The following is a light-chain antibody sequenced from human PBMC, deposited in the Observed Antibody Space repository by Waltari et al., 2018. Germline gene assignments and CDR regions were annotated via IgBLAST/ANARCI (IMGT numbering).Light chain of an antibody. J-gene: IGKJ4*01. V-gene: IGKV1-39*01. Sequence: DIQMTPSPSSLSASVGDRVPIPSRASQSISSYLNWYQQKPGKAPKPLIYAASSLQSGVQSRFSGSGSGTDFTLTISSLQPEDFATYYCQQSYSTSFTFGGGTKVEIK. CDR3: QQSYSTSFT. CDR2: AAS. CDR1: QSISSY.